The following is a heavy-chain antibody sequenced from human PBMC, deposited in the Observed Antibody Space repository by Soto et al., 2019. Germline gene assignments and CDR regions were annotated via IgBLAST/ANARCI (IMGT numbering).Heavy chain of an antibody. CDR3: ARDLITMIVVVTSGAFDI. V-gene: IGHV3-21*01. CDR1: GFTFSSYS. D-gene: IGHD3-22*01. J-gene: IGHJ3*02. Sequence: GGSLRLSCAASGFTFSSYSMNGVRQAPGKGLEWVSSISSSSSYIYYADSVKGRFTISRDNAKNSLYLQMNSLRAEDTAVYYCARDLITMIVVVTSGAFDIWGQGTMVTVSS. CDR2: ISSSSSYI.